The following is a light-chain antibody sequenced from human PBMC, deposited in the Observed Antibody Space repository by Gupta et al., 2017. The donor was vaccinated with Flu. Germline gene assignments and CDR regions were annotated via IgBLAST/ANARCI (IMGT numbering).Light chain of an antibody. V-gene: IGLV3-25*02. J-gene: IGLJ1*01. CDR3: QSADTSGTLYV. Sequence: SYELPQPPSVSVSPGQTARITCSGDSFPRQYAYWYQQRPGQAPVLVIYKDTERPLGIPERFSGSTSGTTVTLTIRGVQAEDEADYYCQSADTSGTLYVFGAGTRVTVL. CDR2: KDT. CDR1: SFPRQY.